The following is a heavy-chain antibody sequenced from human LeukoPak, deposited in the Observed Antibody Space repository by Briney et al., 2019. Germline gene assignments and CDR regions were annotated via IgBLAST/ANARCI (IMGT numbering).Heavy chain of an antibody. CDR3: ARPLSGYSSSLGY. CDR1: GFTFSSYW. Sequence: PGGSLRLPCAASGFTFSSYWMHWVRQAPGKGLVWVSRINNDESSTTYADSVKGRFTISRDNAKNTLYLQMNSLKAEDTAVYYCARPLSGYSSSLGYWGQGTLVTVSS. V-gene: IGHV3-74*01. D-gene: IGHD6-6*01. J-gene: IGHJ4*02. CDR2: INNDESST.